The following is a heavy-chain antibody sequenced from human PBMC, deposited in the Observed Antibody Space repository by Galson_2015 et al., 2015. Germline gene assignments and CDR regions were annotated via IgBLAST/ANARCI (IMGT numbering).Heavy chain of an antibody. Sequence: SVKVSCKASGGTFSSYAISWVRQAPGQGLEWMGGIIPIFGMANYAQKFQGRVTITADKSTSTAYMELSSLGSEDTAVYYCARVDCGGDCRYYYYYGMDVWGQGTTVTVSS. D-gene: IGHD2-21*02. CDR1: GGTFSSYA. CDR3: ARVDCGGDCRYYYYYGMDV. J-gene: IGHJ6*02. V-gene: IGHV1-69*10. CDR2: IIPIFGMA.